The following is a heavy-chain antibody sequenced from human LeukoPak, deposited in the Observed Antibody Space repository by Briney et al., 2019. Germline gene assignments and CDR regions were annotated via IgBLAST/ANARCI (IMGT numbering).Heavy chain of an antibody. D-gene: IGHD3-16*01. CDR1: GCSFSSYY. V-gene: IGHV4-59*08. CDR2: IFYSGST. J-gene: IGHJ5*02. CDR3: ARHFPGGYNWFDP. Sequence: SETLSLTCTVSGCSFSSYYWSWIRQPPGKGLEWVGYIFYSGSTNYNPSRKSRVTISVDTSKNQFSLKLSSVTAADTAVYYCARHFPGGYNWFDPWGQGTLVTVSS.